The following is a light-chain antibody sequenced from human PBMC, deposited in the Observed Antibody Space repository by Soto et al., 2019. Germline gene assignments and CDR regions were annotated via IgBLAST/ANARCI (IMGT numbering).Light chain of an antibody. CDR2: EDN. V-gene: IGLV6-57*04. Sequence: NFMLTQPHSVSESPGKTVTISCTRSSGSIASNYVQWYHQRPGSAPTIVMYEDNQRPSGVPDRFSGSIDRSSNSASLTISGLKSDDEGVFYCQSYDSSNWVFGGGTKLTVL. CDR1: SGSIASNY. J-gene: IGLJ3*02. CDR3: QSYDSSNWV.